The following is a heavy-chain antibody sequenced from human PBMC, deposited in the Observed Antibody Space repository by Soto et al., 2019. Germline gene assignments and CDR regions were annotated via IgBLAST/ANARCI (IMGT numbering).Heavy chain of an antibody. CDR1: GFTFSSYA. CDR2: ISYDGSNK. V-gene: IGHV3-30-3*01. D-gene: IGHD1-26*01. CDR3: ARSPPVWVDLYYFDY. J-gene: IGHJ4*02. Sequence: QVQLVESGGGVVQPGRSLRLSCAASGFTFSSYAMHWVRQAPGKGLEWVAVISYDGSNKYYADSVKGRFTISRDNSKNTLYLQMNSLRAEDTAVYYCARSPPVWVDLYYFDYWGQGTLVTVSS.